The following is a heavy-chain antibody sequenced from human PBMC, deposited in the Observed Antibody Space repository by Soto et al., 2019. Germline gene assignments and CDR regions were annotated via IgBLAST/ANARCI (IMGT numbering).Heavy chain of an antibody. CDR2: INHSGST. CDR3: ARRTLTGHPWGVLDY. J-gene: IGHJ4*02. CDR1: GGSFSGYY. D-gene: IGHD3-9*01. V-gene: IGHV4-34*01. Sequence: QVQLQQWGAGLLKPSETLSLTCAVYGGSFSGYYWSWIRQPPGKGLEWIGEINHSGSTNYNPSLKSRVTISVDTSKNQFSLKLSSVTAADTAVYYCARRTLTGHPWGVLDYWGQGTLVIVSS.